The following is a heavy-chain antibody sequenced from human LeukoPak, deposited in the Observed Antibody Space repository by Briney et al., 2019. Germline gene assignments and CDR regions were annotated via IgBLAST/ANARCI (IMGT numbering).Heavy chain of an antibody. CDR2: INHSGST. Sequence: PSETLSLTCAVYGGSFSGYYWSWVRQPPGKGLEWIGEINHSGSTNYNPSLKSRVTISVDTSKNQFSLKLTSVTAADTAVYYCANAASYSVDYWGQGTLVTVSS. J-gene: IGHJ4*02. D-gene: IGHD1-26*01. CDR3: ANAASYSVDY. CDR1: GGSFSGYY. V-gene: IGHV4-34*01.